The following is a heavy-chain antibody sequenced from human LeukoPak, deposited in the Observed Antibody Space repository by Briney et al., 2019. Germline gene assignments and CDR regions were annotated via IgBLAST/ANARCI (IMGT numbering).Heavy chain of an antibody. Sequence: PSETLSLTCTVSGYSISSGYYWGWIRQPPGKGLEWIGSIYHSGSTYYNPSLKSRVTISVDTSKNQFSLKLSSVTAADTAVYYCARHWRNSSWGARSRGWFDPWGQGTLVTVSS. D-gene: IGHD6-13*01. V-gene: IGHV4-38-2*02. CDR3: ARHWRNSSWGARSRGWFDP. CDR2: IYHSGST. CDR1: GYSISSGYY. J-gene: IGHJ5*02.